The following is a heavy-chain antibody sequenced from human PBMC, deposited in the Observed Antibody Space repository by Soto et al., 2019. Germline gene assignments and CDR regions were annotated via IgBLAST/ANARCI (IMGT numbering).Heavy chain of an antibody. CDR1: GGSISSGGYS. CDR2: IYHSGRT. D-gene: IGHD5-12*01. CDR3: AAVGGLPRYY. Sequence: QLQLQESGSGLVKPSQTLSLTCAVSGGSISSGGYSWVWIRQPPGTGLEWIGYIYHSGRTSYTPSIKSRVTTSVYRSKNQFSRQLRSVTAADTAVYYCAAVGGLPRYYWGQGTLVTVSS. J-gene: IGHJ4*02. V-gene: IGHV4-30-2*01.